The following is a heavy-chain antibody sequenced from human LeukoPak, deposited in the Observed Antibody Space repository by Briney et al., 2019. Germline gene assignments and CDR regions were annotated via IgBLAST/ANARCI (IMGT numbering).Heavy chain of an antibody. CDR1: VYTFTAYY. CDR3: ASEAYCSGGRCSVPRVAS. D-gene: IGHD2-15*01. V-gene: IGHV1-2*02. Sequence: SVKVSCKASVYTFTAYYRHWVRQAPGQGLEWMGWIDSKNGDTKYAQKCQSRLTITRYTGIVIAYMELSSLISDDTAVYYCASEAYCSGGRCSVPRVASWGQGTPVTVSS. J-gene: IGHJ4*02. CDR2: IDSKNGDT.